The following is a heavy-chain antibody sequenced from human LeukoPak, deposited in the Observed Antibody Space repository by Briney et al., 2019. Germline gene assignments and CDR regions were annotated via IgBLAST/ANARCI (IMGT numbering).Heavy chain of an antibody. J-gene: IGHJ4*02. D-gene: IGHD4-23*01. Sequence: GEFLKISCNGSGYSFSNYWIGWGRQMPGKGLEWMGIIYPGDSDTRYSPSCQGQVTISADRSISTAYLQWSTLKASDTGMYYCARHFGGQGDYWGQGTLVTVSS. CDR3: ARHFGGQGDY. CDR1: GYSFSNYW. CDR2: IYPGDSDT. V-gene: IGHV5-51*01.